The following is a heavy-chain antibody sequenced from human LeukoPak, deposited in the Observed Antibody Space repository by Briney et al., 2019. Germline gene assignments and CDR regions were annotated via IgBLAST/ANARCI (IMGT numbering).Heavy chain of an antibody. CDR2: ISSSGSTI. CDR3: ARSTIFGVVEYYFDY. J-gene: IGHJ4*02. Sequence: GGSLRLSCAASGFTFSDYYMSWIRQAPGKGLEWVSYISSSGSTIYYADSVKGRFTISRDNAKNSPYLQMNSLRAEDTAVYYCARSTIFGVVEYYFDYWGQGTLVTVSS. CDR1: GFTFSDYY. D-gene: IGHD3-3*01. V-gene: IGHV3-11*04.